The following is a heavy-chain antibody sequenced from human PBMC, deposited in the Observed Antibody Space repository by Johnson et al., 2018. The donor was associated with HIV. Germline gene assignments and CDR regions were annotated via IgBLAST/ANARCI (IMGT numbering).Heavy chain of an antibody. Sequence: QVQLVASGGGALSPRGSLRLSCAASLFSFSAYGMHWVRQAPGKGLEWVAFIRYDGSSNFYPDSVKGRVTISRDNSKNTLYLQMNNLGPEDTAVYYCAKAELIRFGELNDGFDIWGQGTMVTVSS. V-gene: IGHV3-30*02. J-gene: IGHJ3*02. CDR2: IRYDGSSN. CDR1: LFSFSAYG. D-gene: IGHD3-10*01. CDR3: AKAELIRFGELNDGFDI.